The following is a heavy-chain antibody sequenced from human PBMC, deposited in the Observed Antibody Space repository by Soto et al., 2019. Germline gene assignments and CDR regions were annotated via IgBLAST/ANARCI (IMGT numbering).Heavy chain of an antibody. J-gene: IGHJ6*02. V-gene: IGHV3-11*05. CDR3: ARDDVLSAVTTLYYYGMDV. D-gene: IGHD4-17*01. CDR1: GFTFSDYN. CDR2: ISSSSSYT. Sequence: GGSLRPSCATFGFTFSDYNISLIRQAPGEGQEWVSYISSSSSYTNYADSVKGRFTISRDNAKNSLYLQMNSLRAEDTAVYYCARDDVLSAVTTLYYYGMDVWGQGTTVTVSS.